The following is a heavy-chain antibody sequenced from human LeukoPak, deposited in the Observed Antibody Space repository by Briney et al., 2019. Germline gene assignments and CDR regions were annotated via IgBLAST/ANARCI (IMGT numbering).Heavy chain of an antibody. CDR2: INFDGSST. V-gene: IGHV3-74*01. CDR3: ARIASHSSTWYDGGS. J-gene: IGHJ5*02. Sequence: GGSLRLSCAASGFTLSSYWMHWVRQAPGKGLAWVSRINFDGSSTTYADSVKGRFTISRDNAKNTLYLQMNSLRAEDTGVYYCARIASHSSTWYDGGSWGQGTLVTVSS. D-gene: IGHD6-13*01. CDR1: GFTLSSYW.